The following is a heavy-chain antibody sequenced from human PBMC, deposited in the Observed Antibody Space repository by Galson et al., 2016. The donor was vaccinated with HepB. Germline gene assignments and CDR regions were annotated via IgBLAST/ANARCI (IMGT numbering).Heavy chain of an antibody. CDR3: ARDDSGGWYGFHYGMDV. Sequence: SVKVSCKASGYTFTTYGISWVRQAPGQGLEWMGWISAYNGNTNYAQKLQGRVTMTTDTSTSTAYMELRSLRSDDTAVYYCARDDSGGWYGFHYGMDVWGQGSTVTVS. D-gene: IGHD6-19*01. CDR1: GYTFTTYG. CDR2: ISAYNGNT. V-gene: IGHV1-18*01. J-gene: IGHJ6*02.